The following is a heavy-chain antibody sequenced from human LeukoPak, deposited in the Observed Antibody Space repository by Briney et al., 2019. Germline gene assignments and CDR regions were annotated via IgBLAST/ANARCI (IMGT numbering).Heavy chain of an antibody. CDR1: GYTFTGNY. D-gene: IGHD5-24*01. CDR2: INPDNGGT. J-gene: IGHJ4*03. CDR3: ARRRWFFDH. V-gene: IGHV1-2*02. Sequence: ASVKVSCKASGYTFTGNYMHWVRQAPGQGLEWMGWINPDNGGTDYAQKFQGRVTLTRDTSISTAYMELSRLRSDDTAIYYCARRRWFFDHWGQGTPVIVSS.